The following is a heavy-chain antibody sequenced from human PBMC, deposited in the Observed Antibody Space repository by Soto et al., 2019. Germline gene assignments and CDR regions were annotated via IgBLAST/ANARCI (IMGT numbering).Heavy chain of an antibody. Sequence: SVKVSCKASVGTFSSYAISWVRQAPGQGLEWMGGIIPIFGTANYAQKFQGRVTITADESTSTAYMELSSLRSEDTAVYYCARTGSSGYYYETFDYWGQGTLVTVSS. V-gene: IGHV1-69*13. CDR2: IIPIFGTA. CDR1: VGTFSSYA. CDR3: ARTGSSGYYYETFDY. D-gene: IGHD3-22*01. J-gene: IGHJ4*02.